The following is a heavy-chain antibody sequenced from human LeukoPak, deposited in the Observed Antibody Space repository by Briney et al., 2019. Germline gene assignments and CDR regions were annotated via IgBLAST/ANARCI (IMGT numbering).Heavy chain of an antibody. CDR1: GFTFSNYW. CDR3: ARVGAWELQRVFEN. J-gene: IGHJ4*02. CDR2: IKQDGSEK. Sequence: GGSLRLSCAASGFTFSNYWMTWARQVPGKGLEWVANIKQDGSEKHYVESVRGRFTISRDNAGNSLYPQMDSLRVDDTAVYYCARVGAWELQRVFENWGQGTLVTVSS. V-gene: IGHV3-7*01. D-gene: IGHD1-26*01.